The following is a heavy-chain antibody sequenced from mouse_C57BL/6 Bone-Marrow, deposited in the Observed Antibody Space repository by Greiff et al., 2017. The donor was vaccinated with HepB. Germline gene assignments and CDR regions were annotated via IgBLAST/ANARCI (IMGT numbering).Heavy chain of an antibody. D-gene: IGHD1-1*01. V-gene: IGHV3-6*01. CDR3: ARSVGD. CDR2: ISYDGSN. J-gene: IGHJ4*01. CDR1: GYSITSGYY. Sequence: DVQLQESGPGLVKPSQSLSFTCSVTGYSITSGYYWNWIRQFPGNKLEWMGYISYDGSNNYNPSLKNRISITRDTSKNQFFLKLNSVTTEDTATYYCARSVGDWGQGTSVTVSS.